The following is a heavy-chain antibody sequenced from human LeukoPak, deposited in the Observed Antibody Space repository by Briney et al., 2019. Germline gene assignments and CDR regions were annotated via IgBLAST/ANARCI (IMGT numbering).Heavy chain of an antibody. J-gene: IGHJ4*02. Sequence: GASVKVSCKASEYTFTDYYLHWVRQAPGQGFEWMGWISPVSGGTNYVQKFQGRVTMTRDTSISTAYMELSRLRSDDTAVYYCARANFLSCSSTSCLFDYWGQGTLVTVSS. CDR3: ARANFLSCSSTSCLFDY. CDR1: EYTFTDYY. CDR2: ISPVSGGT. V-gene: IGHV1-2*02. D-gene: IGHD2-2*01.